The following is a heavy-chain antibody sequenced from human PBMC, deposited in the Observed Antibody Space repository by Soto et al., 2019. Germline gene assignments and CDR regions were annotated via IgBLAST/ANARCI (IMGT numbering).Heavy chain of an antibody. Sequence: QVQLVESGGGVVQPGRSLRLSCAASGFTFSSYAMHWVRQAPGKGLEWVAVISYAGSNKYYADSVKGRFTISRDNSKNTLYLQKNSLRSEDTAVYYCARALAAAGLDYWGQGSLVTACS. CDR2: ISYAGSNK. CDR3: ARALAAAGLDY. V-gene: IGHV3-30-3*01. CDR1: GFTFSSYA. J-gene: IGHJ4*02. D-gene: IGHD6-13*01.